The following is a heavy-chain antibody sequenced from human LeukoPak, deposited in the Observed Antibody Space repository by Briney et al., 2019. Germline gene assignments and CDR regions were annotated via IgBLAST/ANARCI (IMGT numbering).Heavy chain of an antibody. CDR3: ARAGIAARPTGDY. V-gene: IGHV3-53*01. D-gene: IGHD6-6*01. Sequence: GGSLRLSCAASGFTVSSNYMSWVRQAPGKRLEWVSVIYSGGSTYYADSVKGRFTISRDNSKNTLYLQMNSLRAEDTAVYYCARAGIAARPTGDYWGQGTLVTVSS. CDR2: IYSGGST. J-gene: IGHJ4*02. CDR1: GFTVSSNY.